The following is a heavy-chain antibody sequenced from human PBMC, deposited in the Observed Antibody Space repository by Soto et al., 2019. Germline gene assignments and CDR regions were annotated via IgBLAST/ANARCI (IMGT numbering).Heavy chain of an antibody. V-gene: IGHV4-61*01. Sequence: QVQLQESGPGLVKPSETLSLTCTVSGGSVSSGSYYWSWIRQPPGKGLEWIGYIYYSGSTNYNPSLKSRVTISVDTSKNQFALKLSSVTAADTAVYYCASRTSDYGDYLSWFDPWCQGTLVTVSS. CDR1: GGSVSSGSYY. D-gene: IGHD4-17*01. J-gene: IGHJ5*02. CDR2: IYYSGST. CDR3: ASRTSDYGDYLSWFDP.